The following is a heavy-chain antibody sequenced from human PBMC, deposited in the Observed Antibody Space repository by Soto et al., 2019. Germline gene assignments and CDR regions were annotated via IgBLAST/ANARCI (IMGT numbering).Heavy chain of an antibody. CDR1: GYTFTSYG. V-gene: IGHV1-18*01. CDR2: ISAYNGNT. D-gene: IGHD2-2*01. J-gene: IGHJ5*02. CDR3: ARVVPAAMFWAWGWFDP. Sequence: QVQLVQSGAEVKKPGASVKVSCKASGYTFTSYGISWVRQAPGQGLEWMGWISAYNGNTNYAQKLQGRVTMTTDTSTSTAYMELRSLRSDDTAVYDCARVVPAAMFWAWGWFDPWGQGTLVTVSS.